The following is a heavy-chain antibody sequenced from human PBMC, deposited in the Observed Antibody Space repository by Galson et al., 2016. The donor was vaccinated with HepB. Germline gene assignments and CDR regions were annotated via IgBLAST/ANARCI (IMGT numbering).Heavy chain of an antibody. CDR1: GFTFDDYG. J-gene: IGHJ6*02. V-gene: IGHV3-20*01. CDR3: ARGLVGSGMDV. D-gene: IGHD3-10*01. Sequence: SLRLSCAVSGFTFDDYGMTWVRQAPGKGLEWVSGINWSGDSTAYADFVKGRFTMYRDDARNSLYLQMSSLRVEDTALYQCARGLVGSGMDVWGQGTTVTVSS. CDR2: INWSGDST.